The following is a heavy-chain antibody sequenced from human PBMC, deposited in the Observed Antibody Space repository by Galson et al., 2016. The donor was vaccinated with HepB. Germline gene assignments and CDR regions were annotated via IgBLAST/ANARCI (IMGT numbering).Heavy chain of an antibody. V-gene: IGHV4-4*02. CDR3: ARLPTGGRWDAGRFWYLDL. CDR1: GGPISSGDW. CDR2: IYHSGNA. Sequence: SETLSLTCAVSGGPISSGDWWSWVRQPPGKGLEWIGEIYHSGNANYNPSLRSRVTMSLDRSQNNFSLKVTSVTAADTAVYYCARLPTGGRWDAGRFWYLDLWSRGTLVSVSS. J-gene: IGHJ2*01. D-gene: IGHD7-27*01.